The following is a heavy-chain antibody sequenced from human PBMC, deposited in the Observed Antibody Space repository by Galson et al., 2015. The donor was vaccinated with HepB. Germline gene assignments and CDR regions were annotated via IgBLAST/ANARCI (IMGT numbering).Heavy chain of an antibody. CDR2: ISYDGSNK. D-gene: IGHD7-27*01. J-gene: IGHJ4*02. V-gene: IGHV3-30*18. CDR3: AKDTHRLGTYFDY. Sequence: SLRLSCAASGFTFSSYGMHWVRQAPGKGLEWVAVISYDGSNKYYADSVKGRFTISRDNSKNTLYLQMNSLRAEDTAVYYCAKDTHRLGTYFDYWGQGTLVTVSS. CDR1: GFTFSSYG.